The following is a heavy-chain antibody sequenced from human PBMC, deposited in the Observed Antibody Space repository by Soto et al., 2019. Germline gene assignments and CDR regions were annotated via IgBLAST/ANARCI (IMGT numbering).Heavy chain of an antibody. J-gene: IGHJ6*03. Sequence: SETLSLTCAVSSGSISSSNWWSWVRQPPGKGLEWIGEIYHSGSTNYNPSLKSRVTISVDKSKNQFSLKLSSVTAADTAVYYCARDREQLGPYHYYHLDVWGKGTTVTVSS. CDR2: IYHSGST. D-gene: IGHD6-13*01. CDR3: ARDREQLGPYHYYHLDV. CDR1: SGSISSSNW. V-gene: IGHV4-4*02.